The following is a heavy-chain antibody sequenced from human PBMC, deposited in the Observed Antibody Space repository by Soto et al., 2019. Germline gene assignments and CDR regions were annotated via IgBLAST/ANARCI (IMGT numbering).Heavy chain of an antibody. D-gene: IGHD6-19*01. Sequence: SETLSLTCSVTGGSISSSNFYWGWIRQPPGKGLEWIGYIYYSGSTNYNPSLKSRVTISVDTSKNQFSLKLSSVTAADTAVYYCARDSRIGSGWYGRDYWGQGTLVTVSS. V-gene: IGHV4-61*01. CDR2: IYYSGST. CDR3: ARDSRIGSGWYGRDY. J-gene: IGHJ4*02. CDR1: GGSISSSNFY.